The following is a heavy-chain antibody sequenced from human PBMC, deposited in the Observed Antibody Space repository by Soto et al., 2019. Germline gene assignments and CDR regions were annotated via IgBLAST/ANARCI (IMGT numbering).Heavy chain of an antibody. CDR2: IYPGESDI. CDR1: GYKVSTWHNFTSYW. J-gene: IGHJ3*01. Sequence: PGESLKISCMGCGYKVSTWHNFTSYWIAWVRQMPGKGLGWMGIIYPGESDIRYSPSFQGQVTISADKSISTAYLQWSSLKASDNAMYYCTRARSIGTHGFDSWGQGTMVTLSS. CDR3: TRARSIGTHGFDS. D-gene: IGHD3-3*02. V-gene: IGHV5-51*01.